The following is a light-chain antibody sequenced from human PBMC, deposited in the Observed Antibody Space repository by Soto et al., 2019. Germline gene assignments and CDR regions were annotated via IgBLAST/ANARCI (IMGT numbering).Light chain of an antibody. CDR3: SSYAGSNNPL. Sequence: QSALTQPHSASGSPGQSVTISCTGTSSDVGGYNYVSWYQQHPGKAPKLMIYEVSKRPSGVPDRFSGSKSGNTASLTVSGLQAEDEADYYCSSYAGSNNPLFGGGTKLTVL. J-gene: IGLJ2*01. CDR1: SSDVGGYNY. CDR2: EVS. V-gene: IGLV2-8*01.